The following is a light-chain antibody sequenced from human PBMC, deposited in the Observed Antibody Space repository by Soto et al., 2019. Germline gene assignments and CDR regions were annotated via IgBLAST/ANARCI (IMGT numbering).Light chain of an antibody. CDR1: SSDVGGYNY. CDR2: EVS. CDR3: SSYTSSSTHWV. V-gene: IGLV2-14*01. Sequence: QSALTQPASVSGSPGQSITISCTGTSSDVGGYNYVSWYQQHPCKAPKLMIYEVSTRPSGVSNRFSGSKSGNTASLTISGLQAEDEADYYCSSYTSSSTHWVFGGGTKLTVL. J-gene: IGLJ3*02.